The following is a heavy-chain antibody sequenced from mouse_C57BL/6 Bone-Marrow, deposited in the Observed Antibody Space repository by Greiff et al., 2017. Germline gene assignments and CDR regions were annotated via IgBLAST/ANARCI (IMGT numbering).Heavy chain of an antibody. CDR1: GYTFTSYW. D-gene: IGHD2-1*01. V-gene: IGHV1-50*01. J-gene: IGHJ2*01. Sequence: QVQLQQPGAELVKPGASVKLSCKASGYTFTSYWMQWVKQRPGQGLEWIGEIDPSDSYTNYNQKFKGKATLTVDTSSSTAYMQLSSLTSEDSAVYYCARPGNYDNFDYWGQGTTLTVSS. CDR2: IDPSDSYT. CDR3: ARPGNYDNFDY.